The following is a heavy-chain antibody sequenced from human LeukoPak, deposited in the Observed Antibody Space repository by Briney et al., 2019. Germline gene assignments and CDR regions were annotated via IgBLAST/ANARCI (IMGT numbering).Heavy chain of an antibody. V-gene: IGHV1-3*01. J-gene: IGHJ4*02. D-gene: IGHD2-15*01. CDR3: ARHAIYCSGGSCYSSFFDY. Sequence: KFQGRVTITRDTSASTAYMELSSLRSEDTAVYYCARHAIYCSGGSCYSSFFDYWGQGTLVTVSS.